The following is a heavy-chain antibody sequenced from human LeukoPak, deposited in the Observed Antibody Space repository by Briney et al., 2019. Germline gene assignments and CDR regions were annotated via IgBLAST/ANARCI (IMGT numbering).Heavy chain of an antibody. CDR3: ATSRGSWPDYFDY. J-gene: IGHJ4*02. Sequence: GRSLRLSCAASGFTFSSYEMNWVRQAPGKGLDWVSYISTSGSTIYYADSVKGRFTISRDNAKNSLYLQMNSLRAKDTAVYYCATSRGSWPDYFDYWGQGTLVTVSS. CDR1: GFTFSSYE. D-gene: IGHD6-13*01. CDR2: ISTSGSTI. V-gene: IGHV3-48*03.